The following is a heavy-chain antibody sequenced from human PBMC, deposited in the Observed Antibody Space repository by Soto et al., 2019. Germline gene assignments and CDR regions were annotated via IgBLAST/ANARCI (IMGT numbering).Heavy chain of an antibody. Sequence: EVQLLESGGGLVQPGGSLRLSCAVSGFTFSSHAMSWVRQTPGKGLECVSSITGSGGSTYYADSVKGRFTISRDKSTNTLDLQMNSLRGEDTAVYYCAKDLQFSGWLSAQTFDYWGQGTQVTVSS. CDR3: AKDLQFSGWLSAQTFDY. J-gene: IGHJ4*02. V-gene: IGHV3-23*01. CDR1: GFTFSSHA. CDR2: ITGSGGST. D-gene: IGHD6-19*01.